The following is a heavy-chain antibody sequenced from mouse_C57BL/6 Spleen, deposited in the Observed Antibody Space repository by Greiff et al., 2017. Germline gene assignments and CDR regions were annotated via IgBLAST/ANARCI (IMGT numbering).Heavy chain of an antibody. J-gene: IGHJ2*01. CDR2: IDPETGGT. CDR1: GYTFTDYE. Sequence: VQLQESGAELVRPGASVTLSCKASGYTFTDYEMHWVKQTPVHGLEWIGAIDPETGGTAYNQKFKGKAILTADKSSSTAYMELRSLTSEDSAVYYCTRSGTGTDYWGQGTTLTVSS. D-gene: IGHD4-1*01. CDR3: TRSGTGTDY. V-gene: IGHV1-15*01.